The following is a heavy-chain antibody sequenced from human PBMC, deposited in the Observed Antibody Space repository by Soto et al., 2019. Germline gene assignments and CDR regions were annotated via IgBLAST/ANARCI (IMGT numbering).Heavy chain of an antibody. CDR1: GFTFSNYW. Sequence: EVQLVESGGGLVQPGGSLRLSCAASGFTFSNYWMTWVRQIPGKGLEWVATINQDGSEKYYVDSVKCRFTISRDNAKNSLDLQMNSLRAEDTAVYYCARSLEYWGQGSLVTVSS. D-gene: IGHD3-16*01. CDR3: ARSLEY. J-gene: IGHJ4*02. CDR2: INQDGSEK. V-gene: IGHV3-7*01.